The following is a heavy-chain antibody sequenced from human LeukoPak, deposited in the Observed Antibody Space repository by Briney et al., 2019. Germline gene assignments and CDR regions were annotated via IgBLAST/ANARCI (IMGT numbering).Heavy chain of an antibody. CDR1: GYTFTSYD. V-gene: IGHV1-8*01. Sequence: ASVKVSCKSSGYTFTSYDINWVRPATGQGLEWMGWMNPNSGNTGYAQKFQGRVTMTRNTSISTAYMELSSLRSEDTAVYYCARGRRYCSGGSCYGHCWFDPWGQGTLVTVSS. CDR3: ARGRRYCSGGSCYGHCWFDP. CDR2: MNPNSGNT. J-gene: IGHJ5*02. D-gene: IGHD2-15*01.